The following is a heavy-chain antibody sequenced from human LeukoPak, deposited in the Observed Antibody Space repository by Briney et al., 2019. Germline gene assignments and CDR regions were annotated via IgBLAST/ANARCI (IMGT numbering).Heavy chain of an antibody. D-gene: IGHD2-2*01. CDR3: ARDQGVVPAATNWFDP. CDR2: IIPIFGTA. Sequence: ASVTVSCKASGGTFSSYAISWVRQAPGQGLEWMGGIIPIFGTANYAQKFQGRVTITTDESTSTAYMELSSLRSEDTAVYYCARDQGVVPAATNWFDPWGQGTLVTVSS. CDR1: GGTFSSYA. V-gene: IGHV1-69*05. J-gene: IGHJ5*02.